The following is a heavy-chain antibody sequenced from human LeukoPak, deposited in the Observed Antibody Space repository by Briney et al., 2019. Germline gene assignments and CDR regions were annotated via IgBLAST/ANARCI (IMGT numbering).Heavy chain of an antibody. Sequence: SETLSLTCTVSGGSISSHFWSWILQPPGKGLEWIGYIFYSGTTNYNPSLKSRVTISVDTSKNQFSLKLSSVTAADTAVYYCARHDSGFGEYGFDYWGQGTLVTVSS. V-gene: IGHV4-59*08. D-gene: IGHD3-10*01. J-gene: IGHJ4*02. CDR3: ARHDSGFGEYGFDY. CDR2: IFYSGTT. CDR1: GGSISSHF.